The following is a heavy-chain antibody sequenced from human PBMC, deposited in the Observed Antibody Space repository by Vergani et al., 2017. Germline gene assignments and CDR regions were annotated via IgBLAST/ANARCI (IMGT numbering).Heavy chain of an antibody. D-gene: IGHD3-22*01. J-gene: IGHJ4*02. CDR1: GYSFTNYW. Sequence: EVQLVQSGAEVKKPGESLKISCQISGYSFTNYWIGWVRQMPGKGLEWMGIIHPADSDTRYSPSFQGQVTISVDKSNSTAYLQRSSLRASDSAMYYCARLXGRDSSGSKYFDYWGQGTLVTVSS. CDR3: ARLXGRDSSGSKYFDY. CDR2: IHPADSDT. V-gene: IGHV5-51*01.